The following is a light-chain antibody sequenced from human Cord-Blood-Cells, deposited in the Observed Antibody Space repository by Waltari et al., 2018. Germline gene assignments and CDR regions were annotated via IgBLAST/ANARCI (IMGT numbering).Light chain of an antibody. CDR2: GAS. V-gene: IGKV3-15*01. Sequence: IVMTQSPSTQPEAPGETSTVSCRASQSVSSNLTWYQQKPGQAPRLLIYGASTMATGIPARFSGSGSGTEFTLTISSLQSEDFAIYYCQQYNNRPWTFGQGTKVEIK. CDR1: QSVSSN. J-gene: IGKJ1*01. CDR3: QQYNNRPWT.